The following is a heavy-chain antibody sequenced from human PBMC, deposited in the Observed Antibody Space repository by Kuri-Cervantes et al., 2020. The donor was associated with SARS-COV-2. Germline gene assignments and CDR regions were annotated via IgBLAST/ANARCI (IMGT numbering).Heavy chain of an antibody. J-gene: IGHJ6*02. CDR2: IWYDGSNK. V-gene: IGHV3-33*08. CDR1: GFTFSSYA. Sequence: GGSLRLSCAASGFTFSSYAMHWVRQAPGKGLEWVAVIWYDGSNKYYADSVKGRFTISRDNSKNTLYLQMNSLRAEDTAVYYCARGGSNYYGMDVWGQGTTVTVSS. D-gene: IGHD4-11*01. CDR3: ARGGSNYYGMDV.